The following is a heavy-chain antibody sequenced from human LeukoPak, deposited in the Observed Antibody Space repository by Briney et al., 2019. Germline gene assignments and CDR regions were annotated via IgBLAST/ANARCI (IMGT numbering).Heavy chain of an antibody. Sequence: ASVKVSCKVSGYTLTELSMHWVRQAPGKGLEWMGGFDPEDGETIYAQKSQGRVTMTEDTSTDTAYMELSSLRSEDTAVYYCATGGPDIVVVVAATYYFDYWGQGTLVTVSS. V-gene: IGHV1-24*01. J-gene: IGHJ4*02. D-gene: IGHD2-15*01. CDR3: ATGGPDIVVVVAATYYFDY. CDR2: FDPEDGET. CDR1: GYTLTELS.